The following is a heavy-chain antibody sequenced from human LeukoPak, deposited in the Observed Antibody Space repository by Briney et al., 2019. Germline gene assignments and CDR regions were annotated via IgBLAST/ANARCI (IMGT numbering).Heavy chain of an antibody. CDR2: IYSGGST. D-gene: IGHD5/OR15-5a*01. J-gene: IGHJ6*02. CDR1: GFTVSSNY. CDR3: ARDLRPNYYYYGMDV. V-gene: IGHV3-53*01. Sequence: GGSLRLSCAASGFTVSSNYMSWVRQAPGKGLEWVSVIYSGGSTYYADSVKGRFTISRDNSKNTLHLQMNSLRAEDTAVYYCARDLRPNYYYYGMDVWGQGTTVTVSS.